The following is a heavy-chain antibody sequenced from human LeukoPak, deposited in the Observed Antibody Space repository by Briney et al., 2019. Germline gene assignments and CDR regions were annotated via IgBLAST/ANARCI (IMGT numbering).Heavy chain of an antibody. Sequence: GESLKISCKDSGYNFTNYWIGWVRQMPGKGLEWMGIIYLGDSENRYSPSFQGQVTMSADKSTSTAYLQWNSLKASDTAMYYCARRRLYYYAFDIWGQGTMVTVSS. CDR3: ARRRLYYYAFDI. V-gene: IGHV5-51*01. D-gene: IGHD2-8*01. J-gene: IGHJ3*02. CDR1: GYNFTNYW. CDR2: IYLGDSEN.